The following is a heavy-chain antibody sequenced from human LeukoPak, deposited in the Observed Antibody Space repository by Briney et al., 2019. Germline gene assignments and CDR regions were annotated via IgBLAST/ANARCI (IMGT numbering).Heavy chain of an antibody. Sequence: SETLSLTCAVYGGSFSGYYWSWIRQPPGKGLEWIGEINHSGSTNYNPSLKSRVTISVDTSKNQFSLKLSSVTAADTAVYYCAXAXIVXVPAAGTGWFDPWGQGTLVTVSS. CDR3: AXAXIVXVPAAGTGWFDP. J-gene: IGHJ5*02. CDR2: INHSGST. CDR1: GGSFSGYY. V-gene: IGHV4-34*01. D-gene: IGHD2-2*01.